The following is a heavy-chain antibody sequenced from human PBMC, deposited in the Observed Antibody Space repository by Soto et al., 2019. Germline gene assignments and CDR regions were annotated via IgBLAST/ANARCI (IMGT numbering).Heavy chain of an antibody. V-gene: IGHV4-34*01. CDR3: ARGRRITFGGVIVFEY. Sequence: SETLSLTCAVYVGSFSGYYWSWIRQPPGKGLECIWEINHSGSTNYNPSLKSRVTISVDTSKNKFSLKLSSVTAADTAVYYCARGRRITFGGVIVFEYWGQGTMVTVSS. D-gene: IGHD3-16*02. J-gene: IGHJ4*02. CDR2: INHSGST. CDR1: VGSFSGYY.